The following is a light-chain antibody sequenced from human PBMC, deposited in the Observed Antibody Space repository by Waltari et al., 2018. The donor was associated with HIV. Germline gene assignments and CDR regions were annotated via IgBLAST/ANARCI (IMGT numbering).Light chain of an antibody. CDR2: PDD. V-gene: IGLV3-1*01. CDR1: ELGDKY. Sequence: SYEVTQPPSVAVSPGQTASITCSGYELGDKYTCWYQQKPGQSPLLVIYPDDKRPSGIPARFSASSSGHTATLTISGTLPMDEADYYCQAWGSTTSGVFGRGTKLTVL. J-gene: IGLJ2*01. CDR3: QAWGSTTSGV.